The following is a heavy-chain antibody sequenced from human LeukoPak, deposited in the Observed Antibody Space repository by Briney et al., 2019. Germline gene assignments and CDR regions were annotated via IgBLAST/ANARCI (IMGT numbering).Heavy chain of an antibody. Sequence: GGSLRLSCTTSGFTFGDHGMGWFRQAPGKGLEWVAVISYDGSNKYYADSVKGRFTISRDNSKNTLYLQMNSLRAEDTAVYYCARARIDSSSSGGFDYWGQGTLVTVSS. J-gene: IGHJ4*02. CDR1: GFTFGDHG. CDR2: ISYDGSNK. V-gene: IGHV3-30-3*01. CDR3: ARARIDSSSSGGFDY. D-gene: IGHD6-6*01.